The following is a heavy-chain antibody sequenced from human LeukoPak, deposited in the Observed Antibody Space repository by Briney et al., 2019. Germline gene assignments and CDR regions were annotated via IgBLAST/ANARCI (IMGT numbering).Heavy chain of an antibody. CDR1: GVSISSSNSY. V-gene: IGHV4-39*07. Sequence: PSETLSLTCTVSGVSISSSNSYWGWIRQPPGKGPEWIGSIYYSGNTYYNASLKSQVTISVDTSKNQFSLKLSSVTAADTAVYYCARGRSSSFRGYYYMDVWGKGTTVTISS. CDR3: ARGRSSSFRGYYYMDV. D-gene: IGHD6-13*01. J-gene: IGHJ6*03. CDR2: IYYSGNT.